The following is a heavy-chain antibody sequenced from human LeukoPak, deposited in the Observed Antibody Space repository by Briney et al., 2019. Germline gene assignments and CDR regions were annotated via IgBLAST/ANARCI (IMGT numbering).Heavy chain of an antibody. J-gene: IGHJ4*02. Sequence: ASVKVSCKTSGYTFTTYAISWVRQAPGQGLEWMGWINTNTGNPTYAQGFFTGRYVFSLDTSVNTAYLQITGLKADDTAVYYCGRDPKLGIRGYTYGYIDFWGQGTLVAVAS. CDR1: GYTFTTYA. CDR3: GRDPKLGIRGYTYGYIDF. V-gene: IGHV7-4-1*02. CDR2: INTNTGNP. D-gene: IGHD5-18*01.